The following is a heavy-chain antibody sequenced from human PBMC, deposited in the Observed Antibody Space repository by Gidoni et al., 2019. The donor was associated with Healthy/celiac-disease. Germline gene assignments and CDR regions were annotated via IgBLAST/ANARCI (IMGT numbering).Heavy chain of an antibody. Sequence: QVQLVQSGAEGKKPGSSVKVSGKAAGGTFSSYAISWVRQAPGQGLEWMGGIIPIFGPANYAQKFQGRVTITADESTSPAYLELSSLRSEDTAVYYCARLVDTAYYFDYWGQGTLVTVSS. CDR1: GGTFSSYA. CDR2: IIPIFGPA. CDR3: ARLVDTAYYFDY. V-gene: IGHV1-69*01. J-gene: IGHJ4*02. D-gene: IGHD5-18*01.